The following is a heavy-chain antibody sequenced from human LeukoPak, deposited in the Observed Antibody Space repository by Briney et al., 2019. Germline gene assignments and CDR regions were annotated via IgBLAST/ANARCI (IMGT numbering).Heavy chain of an antibody. CDR3: AKDLNDYGGNSGRFDY. Sequence: GGSLRLSCAASGFTFSNYAMSWVRQAPGKGLEWVSTISGSGGSTYYSDSVKGRFTISRDNSKNTLYLQMNSLRAEDTAVYYCAKDLNDYGGNSGRFDYWGQGTLVTVSS. D-gene: IGHD4-23*01. J-gene: IGHJ4*02. V-gene: IGHV3-23*01. CDR2: ISGSGGST. CDR1: GFTFSNYA.